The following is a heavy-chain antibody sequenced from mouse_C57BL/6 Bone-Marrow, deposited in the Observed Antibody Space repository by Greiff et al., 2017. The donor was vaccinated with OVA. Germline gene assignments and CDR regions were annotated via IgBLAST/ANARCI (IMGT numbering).Heavy chain of an antibody. CDR2: INSDGGST. Sequence: EVQLVESGGGLVRPGESLKLSCESNEYEFPSHDMSWVRKTPEKRLELVAAINSDGGSTYYPDTMERRFIISRDNTKKTLYLQMSSLRSEDTALYYCARHGNYYGSSSWAMDYWGQGTSVTVSS. V-gene: IGHV5-2*01. D-gene: IGHD1-1*01. CDR3: ARHGNYYGSSSWAMDY. CDR1: EYEFPSHD. J-gene: IGHJ4*01.